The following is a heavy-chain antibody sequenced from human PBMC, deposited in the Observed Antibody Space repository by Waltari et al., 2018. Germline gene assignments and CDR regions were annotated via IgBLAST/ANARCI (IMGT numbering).Heavy chain of an antibody. V-gene: IGHV3-23*01. CDR1: GFTFSSYA. CDR2: ISGSGGST. J-gene: IGHJ6*02. D-gene: IGHD3-3*01. Sequence: EVQLLESGGGLVQPGGSLRLSCAASGFTFSSYAMSWVRQAPGKGLEWVSAISGSGGSTYCADSVKGRFTISRDKSKNTLYLQMNSLRAEDTAVYYCAKDADYDFWSGYSYYYYYGMDVWGQGTTVTVSS. CDR3: AKDADYDFWSGYSYYYYYGMDV.